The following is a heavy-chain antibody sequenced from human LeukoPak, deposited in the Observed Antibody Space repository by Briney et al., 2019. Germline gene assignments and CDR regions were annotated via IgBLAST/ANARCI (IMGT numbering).Heavy chain of an antibody. V-gene: IGHV3-23*01. D-gene: IGHD3-22*01. Sequence: GGSLRLSSAASGFTFSSYAMSWVRQAPGKGLEWVSAISGSGGSTYYADSVKGRFTISRDNSKNTLYLQMNSLRAEDTAVYYCAKSSDYYDSSRFDYWGQGTLVTVSS. CDR2: ISGSGGST. CDR1: GFTFSSYA. CDR3: AKSSDYYDSSRFDY. J-gene: IGHJ4*02.